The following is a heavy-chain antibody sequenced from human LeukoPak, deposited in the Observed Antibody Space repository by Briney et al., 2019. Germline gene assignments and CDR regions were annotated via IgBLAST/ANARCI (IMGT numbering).Heavy chain of an antibody. CDR1: GITFDDYA. V-gene: IGHV3-9*01. CDR2: ISWNSGTI. CDR3: AKVTNYDSGPGYFDY. Sequence: PGRSLRLSCAASGITFDDYAMHWVRQAPGKGLEWVSGISWNSGTIGYADSVKGRFTISRDNAKNSLYLQMKSLRAEDTALYYCAKVTNYDSGPGYFDYWGQGALVTVSS. D-gene: IGHD3-3*01. J-gene: IGHJ4*02.